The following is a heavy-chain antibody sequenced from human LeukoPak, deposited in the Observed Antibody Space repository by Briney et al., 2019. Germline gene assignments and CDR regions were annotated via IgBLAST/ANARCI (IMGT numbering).Heavy chain of an antibody. CDR3: VAGTLGY. CDR1: GFNFITSS. V-gene: IGHV1-3*01. D-gene: IGHD3-3*01. J-gene: IGHJ4*02. CDR2: ITVASGNT. Sequence: GASVKVSCKTFGFNFITSSIYWVRQAPGQRLEWLGWITVASGNTRYSDNLQGRVTLTRDTSANTVYMDLSDLRSEDTAVYYCVAGTLGYWGQGTLVTVSS.